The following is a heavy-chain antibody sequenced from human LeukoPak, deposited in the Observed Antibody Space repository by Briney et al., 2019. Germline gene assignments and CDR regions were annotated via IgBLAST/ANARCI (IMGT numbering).Heavy chain of an antibody. J-gene: IGHJ6*02. V-gene: IGHV3-30*04. CDR1: GFTFSSYA. CDR3: ARDHLRFLEWLSDLQDYYYYGMDV. D-gene: IGHD3-3*01. Sequence: GGSLGLSCAASGFTFSSYAMHWVRQAPGKGLEWVAVISYDGSNKYYADSVKGRFTISRDNSKNTLYLQMNSLRAEDTAVYYCARDHLRFLEWLSDLQDYYYYGMDVWGQGTTVTVSS. CDR2: ISYDGSNK.